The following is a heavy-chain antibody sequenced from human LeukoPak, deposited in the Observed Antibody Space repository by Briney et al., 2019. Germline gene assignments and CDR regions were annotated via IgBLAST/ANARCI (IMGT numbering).Heavy chain of an antibody. CDR3: AKGSAASRPYYFDY. D-gene: IGHD6-25*01. J-gene: IGHJ4*02. CDR1: GFIFSRDV. V-gene: IGHV3-23*01. Sequence: PGGSLRLSCGASGFIFSRDVMSWVRQAPGKGLEWVSAVTDSGASTYYADSVKGRFTISRDNSENTLYLQMNSLRVEDTAVYYCAKGSAASRPYYFDYWGQGTLVTVSS. CDR2: VTDSGAST.